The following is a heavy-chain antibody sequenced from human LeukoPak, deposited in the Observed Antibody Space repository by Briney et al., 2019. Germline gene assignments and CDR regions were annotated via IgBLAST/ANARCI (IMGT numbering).Heavy chain of an antibody. J-gene: IGHJ4*02. CDR3: ARDLPIAAAGTEGFDS. V-gene: IGHV3-11*04. D-gene: IGHD6-13*01. CDR2: ISSNGSTI. Sequence: PGGSLRLSCAASGFTFSDYYMSWISQAPAKGLQGVSYISSNGSTIYYADSVKGRFTISRDNAQNSLYLQMKSLRAEDTAVYYCARDLPIAAAGTEGFDSWGQGTLVTVSS. CDR1: GFTFSDYY.